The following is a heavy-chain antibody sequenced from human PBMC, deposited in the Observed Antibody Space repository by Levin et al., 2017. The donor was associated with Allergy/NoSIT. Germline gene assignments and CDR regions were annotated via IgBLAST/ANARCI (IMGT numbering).Heavy chain of an antibody. V-gene: IGHV3-15*01. J-gene: IGHJ1*01. CDR1: GLDFKNVW. Sequence: GGSLRLSCAASGLDFKNVWMSWVRQAPGKGLEWVGRINTKSHGGGTTDYAAPAKDRFTIPRDDSKNTLFLELNSLKTEDTALYFCTTENNDYLQHWGQGTLVTVSS. CDR3: TTENNDYLQH. D-gene: IGHD1/OR15-1a*01. CDR2: INTKSHGGGTT.